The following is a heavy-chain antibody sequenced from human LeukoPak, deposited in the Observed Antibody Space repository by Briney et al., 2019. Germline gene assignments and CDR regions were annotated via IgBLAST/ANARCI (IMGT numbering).Heavy chain of an antibody. V-gene: IGHV5-51*01. D-gene: IGHD3-22*01. Sequence: GESLKISCKGSGYSFTSYWIGWVRQMPGKGLEWMGIIYPGDSDTRYSLSFQGQVTISADKSISTAYLQWSSLKASDTAMYYCARHFSSRDSSGYYDYWGQGTLVTVSS. J-gene: IGHJ4*02. CDR3: ARHFSSRDSSGYYDY. CDR1: GYSFTSYW. CDR2: IYPGDSDT.